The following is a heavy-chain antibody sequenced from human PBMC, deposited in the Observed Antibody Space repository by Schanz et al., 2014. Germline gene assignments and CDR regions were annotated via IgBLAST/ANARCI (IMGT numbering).Heavy chain of an antibody. Sequence: QVQLQESGPGLVKPSETLSLTCAVSGASVSSFYWSWIRQPAGKGLEWIGHVYATGRTKYNPSLKSRVTRSVDTSQKQISRKLTSVTAADTAVYYCARTLVNGSRKWFVPWGPGTQVTVSS. J-gene: IGHJ5*02. CDR3: ARTLVNGSRKWFVP. CDR1: GASVSSFY. CDR2: VYATGRT. D-gene: IGHD3-10*01. V-gene: IGHV4-4*07.